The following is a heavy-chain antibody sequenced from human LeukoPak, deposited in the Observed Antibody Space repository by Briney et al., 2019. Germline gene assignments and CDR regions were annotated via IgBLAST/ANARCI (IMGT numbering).Heavy chain of an antibody. CDR2: IYYSGST. V-gene: IGHV4-59*12. CDR1: GGSISNYF. D-gene: IGHD5-18*01. Sequence: PSETLSLTCTVSGGSISNYFWSWIRQPPGKGLEWIGYIYYSGSTYYNPSLKSRVTISVDTSKNQFSLKLSSVTAADTAVYYCARVCIRIGDTAMENDYWGQGTLVTVSS. CDR3: ARVCIRIGDTAMENDY. J-gene: IGHJ4*02.